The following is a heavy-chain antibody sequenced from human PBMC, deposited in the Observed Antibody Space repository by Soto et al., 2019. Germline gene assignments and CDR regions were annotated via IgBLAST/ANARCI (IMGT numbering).Heavy chain of an antibody. Sequence: GGSLRLSCAASGFTFSSYAMSWVRQAPGKGLEWVSAISGSGGSTYYADSVKGRFTISRDNSKNTLYLQMNSLRAEDTAVYYCAKGGGYFDWFEGLLDYYYYMDVWGKGTTVTVSS. CDR3: AKGGGYFDWFEGLLDYYYYMDV. D-gene: IGHD3-9*01. CDR1: GFTFSSYA. CDR2: ISGSGGST. J-gene: IGHJ6*03. V-gene: IGHV3-23*01.